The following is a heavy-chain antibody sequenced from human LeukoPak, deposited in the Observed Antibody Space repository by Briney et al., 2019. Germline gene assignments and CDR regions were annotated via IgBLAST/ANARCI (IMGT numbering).Heavy chain of an antibody. CDR3: ARAPDYDFWSGPFDY. CDR1: GGSISSYY. V-gene: IGHV4-59*01. J-gene: IGHJ4*02. CDR2: IYYSGSA. Sequence: SETLSLTCTVSGGSISSYYWSWIRQSPGQGLEWMGYIYYSGSANYNPSLNSRVTISVDTSKNQFSLKLSSVTAADTAVYYCARAPDYDFWSGPFDYWGQGTLVTVSS. D-gene: IGHD3-3*01.